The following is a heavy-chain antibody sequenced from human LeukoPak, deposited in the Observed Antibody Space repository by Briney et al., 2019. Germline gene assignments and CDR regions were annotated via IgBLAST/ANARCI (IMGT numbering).Heavy chain of an antibody. CDR1: GFSLRTRGVG. Sequence: SGPTLFKPPPTLTLTCTFSGFSLRTRGVGVGWIRQPPGKALEWLSLIYWDDDKRYSPSLKSRLTITKDTSKNQVVLTMTNMDPVDTATYYCAHAARNMLSHSEFDPWGHGVLVTVPS. D-gene: IGHD3-16*01. CDR2: IYWDDDK. V-gene: IGHV2-5*02. J-gene: IGHJ5*02. CDR3: AHAARNMLSHSEFDP.